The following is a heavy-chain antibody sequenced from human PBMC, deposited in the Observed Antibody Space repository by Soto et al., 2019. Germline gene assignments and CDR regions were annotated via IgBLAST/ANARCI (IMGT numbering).Heavy chain of an antibody. Sequence: QVQLVSSGAEVKKPGASVKVSCRASGYTFTDYYIHWVRQAPGQGLQCVGRINPNSGATEYAQKFQCRVTMARAPSISTVYREVTRLRSDDTALYFCARAAPLRYSGYALDHWGQGTRVTVST. D-gene: IGHD5-12*01. J-gene: IGHJ4*02. CDR1: GYTFTDYY. V-gene: IGHV1-2*06. CDR2: INPNSGAT. CDR3: ARAAPLRYSGYALDH.